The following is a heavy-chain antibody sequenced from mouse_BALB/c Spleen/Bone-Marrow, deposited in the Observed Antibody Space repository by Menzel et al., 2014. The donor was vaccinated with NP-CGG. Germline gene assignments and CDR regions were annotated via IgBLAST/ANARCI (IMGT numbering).Heavy chain of an antibody. CDR3: TRGGNWDDFDV. V-gene: IGHV5-17*02. CDR2: ISSGSTAI. J-gene: IGHJ1*01. CDR1: GFTFSSFG. Sequence: EVKLMESGGGLVQPGGSRKLSCAASGFTFSSFGMHWVRQAPEKGLEWVAYISSGSTAIFYADTVKGRFTISRDNPKNPLFLQMTSLRSEDTAMYYCTRGGNWDDFDVWGAGTTVTVSS. D-gene: IGHD4-1*01.